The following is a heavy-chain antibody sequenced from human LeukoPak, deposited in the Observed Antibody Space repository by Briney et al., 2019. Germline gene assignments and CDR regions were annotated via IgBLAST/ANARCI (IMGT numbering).Heavy chain of an antibody. Sequence: ASVKVSCKASGYTFTSYAMHWVRQAPGQRLEWMGWINAGNGNTKYSQKFQGRVTITRDTSASTAYMELSSLRSEDTAVYYCARDGASYSNYEGNFDYWGQGTLVTVSS. J-gene: IGHJ4*02. CDR2: INAGNGNT. D-gene: IGHD4-11*01. CDR3: ARDGASYSNYEGNFDY. CDR1: GYTFTSYA. V-gene: IGHV1-3*01.